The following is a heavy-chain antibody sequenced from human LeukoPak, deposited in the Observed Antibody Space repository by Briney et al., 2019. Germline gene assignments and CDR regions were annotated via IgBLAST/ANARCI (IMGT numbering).Heavy chain of an antibody. D-gene: IGHD3-10*01. V-gene: IGHV3-74*03. CDR1: GFTFSNYW. CDR2: INRDGSTA. Sequence: GSLRLSCAASGFTFSNYWVHWVRQAPGKGLVWVSRINRDGSTAKYADSVKGRFTVSRDNAKNTLNLQMNRLRAEDTAVYYCARDKKSGESSEIDYWGQGTLVTVSS. CDR3: ARDKKSGESSEIDY. J-gene: IGHJ4*02.